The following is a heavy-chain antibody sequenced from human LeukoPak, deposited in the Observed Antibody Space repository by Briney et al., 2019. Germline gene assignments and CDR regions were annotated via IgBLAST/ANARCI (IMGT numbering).Heavy chain of an antibody. CDR3: ARTIAARKNWFDP. Sequence: GASVKVSCKASGYTFTGYYMHWVRQAPGQGLEWMGWMNPNSGGTNYAQNFQGRVTMTRDTSISTAYMELSRLRSDDTAVYYCARTIAARKNWFDPWGQGTLVTVSS. J-gene: IGHJ5*02. CDR1: GYTFTGYY. V-gene: IGHV1-2*02. CDR2: MNPNSGGT. D-gene: IGHD6-13*01.